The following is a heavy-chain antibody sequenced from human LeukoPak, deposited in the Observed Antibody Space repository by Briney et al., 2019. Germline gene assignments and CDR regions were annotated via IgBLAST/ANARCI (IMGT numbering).Heavy chain of an antibody. J-gene: IGHJ3*02. CDR1: GFTFSSYS. CDR2: ISSSSSYI. D-gene: IGHD3-22*01. Sequence: GGSLRLSCAASGFTFSSYSMNWVRQAPGQGLEWVSSISSSSSYIYYADSVKGRFTISRDNAKNSPYLQMNSLRAEDTAVYYCARKSYYDSSGCTRHDAFDIWGQGTMVTVSS. CDR3: ARKSYYDSSGCTRHDAFDI. V-gene: IGHV3-21*01.